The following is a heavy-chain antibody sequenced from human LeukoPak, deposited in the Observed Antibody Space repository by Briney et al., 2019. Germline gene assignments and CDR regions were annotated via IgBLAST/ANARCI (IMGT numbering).Heavy chain of an antibody. J-gene: IGHJ1*01. D-gene: IGHD6-19*01. CDR2: ISFDGSNK. V-gene: IGHV3-30*18. CDR1: GFTFSSYG. CDR3: AKDRSSGWYSFQH. Sequence: GGSLKLSCAASGFTFSSYGMHWVPQAPGKGREGVAVISFDGSNKYYADSVKGRFTISRDNSKNTLYLQMNSLRPEDTAVYYCAKDRSSGWYSFQHWGQGTLVSVSS.